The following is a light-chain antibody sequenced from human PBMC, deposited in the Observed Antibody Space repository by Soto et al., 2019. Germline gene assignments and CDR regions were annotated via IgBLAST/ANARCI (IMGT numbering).Light chain of an antibody. CDR1: DIGSKG. CDR3: QVWDSGSAHVV. CDR2: SDT. J-gene: IGLJ2*01. V-gene: IGLV3-21*01. Sequence: VLTQPPSVSVAPGKTASISCGGNDIGSKGVHWYQQKPGQAPVLVIYSDTDLPPVITERFSGSNSATLATLTISRVEAGDEADYYCQVWDSGSAHVVFGGGTQLTVL.